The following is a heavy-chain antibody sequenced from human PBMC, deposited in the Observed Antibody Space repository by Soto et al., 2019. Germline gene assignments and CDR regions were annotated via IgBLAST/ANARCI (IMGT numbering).Heavy chain of an antibody. CDR3: AKDEDDYVWGSYRPLD. D-gene: IGHD3-16*02. Sequence: QVQLVESGGGVVQPGRSLRLSCAASGFTFSSYGMHWVRQAPGKGLEWVAVISYDGSNKYYADYVKGRFTISRDNSKNTLYLQMNSLRAEDTAVYYCAKDEDDYVWGSYRPLDWGQGTLVTVSS. CDR2: ISYDGSNK. V-gene: IGHV3-30*18. CDR1: GFTFSSYG. J-gene: IGHJ4*02.